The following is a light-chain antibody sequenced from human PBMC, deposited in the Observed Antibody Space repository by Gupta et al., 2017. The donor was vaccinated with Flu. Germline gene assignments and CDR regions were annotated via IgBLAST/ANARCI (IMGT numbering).Light chain of an antibody. CDR2: WAS. CDR1: QSVLYSSNNKNY. Sequence: DIVMTQSPDSLAVSLGERPTINCKSSQSVLYSSNNKNYLAWYQQKPGQPPKLLIYWASTRESVVPYRFSGSGSGTDFTLTISSLQADDFAVYYCQQYYSSLLSFGQGTKLEIK. CDR3: QQYYSSLLS. J-gene: IGKJ2*03. V-gene: IGKV4-1*01.